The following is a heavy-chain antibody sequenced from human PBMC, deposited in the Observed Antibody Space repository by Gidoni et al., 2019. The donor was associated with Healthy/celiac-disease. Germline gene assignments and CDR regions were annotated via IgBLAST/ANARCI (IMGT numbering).Heavy chain of an antibody. CDR3: AKDHFFYDSRGDAFDI. D-gene: IGHD3-22*01. Sequence: EVQMLESGGGLVQSGGSLTLSSAASGSTLSGYAMSWVRLAPGKGLGWVSAISGSGGSTYYADSVKSRFTISRDNSKNTLYLQINSLRAEDTAVYYCAKDHFFYDSRGDAFDIWGQGTMVTVSS. J-gene: IGHJ3*02. V-gene: IGHV3-23*01. CDR2: ISGSGGST. CDR1: GSTLSGYA.